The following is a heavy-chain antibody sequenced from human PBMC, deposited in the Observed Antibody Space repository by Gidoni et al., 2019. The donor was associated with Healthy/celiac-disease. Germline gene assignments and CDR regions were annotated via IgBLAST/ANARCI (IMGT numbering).Heavy chain of an antibody. CDR3: ARDGTKFWSGYYVGWFDP. CDR1: GGTFSSYA. CDR2: IIPIFGTA. V-gene: IGHV1-69*01. D-gene: IGHD3-3*01. Sequence: QVQLVQSGAEVKKPGSSVKVSCKASGGTFSSYAISWVRQAPGQGLEWMGGIIPIFGTANYAQKFQGRVTITADESTSTAYMELSSLRSEDTAVYYCARDGTKFWSGYYVGWFDPWGQGTLVTVSS. J-gene: IGHJ5*02.